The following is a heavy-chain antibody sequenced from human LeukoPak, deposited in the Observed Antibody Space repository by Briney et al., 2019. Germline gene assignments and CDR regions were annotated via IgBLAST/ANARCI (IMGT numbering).Heavy chain of an antibody. V-gene: IGHV4-34*01. CDR2: INHSGST. J-gene: IGHJ1*01. CDR3: ARGRRRFPYYYDSSGYYSTAEYFQH. CDR1: GGSFSGFS. Sequence: SETLSLTCAVYGGSFSGFSWSWIRQPPGKGLEWIGEINHSGSTNYNPSLKSRVTISEDTSKNQFSLKLSSVTAADTAVYYCARGRRRFPYYYDSSGYYSTAEYFQHWGQGTLVTVSS. D-gene: IGHD3-22*01.